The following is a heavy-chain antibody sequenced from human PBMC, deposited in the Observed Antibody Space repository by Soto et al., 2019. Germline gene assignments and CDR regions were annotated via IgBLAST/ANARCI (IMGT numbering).Heavy chain of an antibody. J-gene: IGHJ4*02. CDR2: INPNSGGT. Sequence: ASVKVSCKASGYTFSGFYMHCVRQAPGQGLEWMGWINPNSGGTKSAEKFQGRLTMTRDTSISTAYMELSRLTSDDTAVYYCASAAVTGKAGLDFWGQCTHVTVSS. CDR1: GYTFSGFY. V-gene: IGHV1-2*02. D-gene: IGHD6-19*01. CDR3: ASAAVTGKAGLDF.